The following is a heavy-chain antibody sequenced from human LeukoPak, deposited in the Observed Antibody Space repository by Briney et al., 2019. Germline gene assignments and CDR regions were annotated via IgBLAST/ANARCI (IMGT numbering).Heavy chain of an antibody. D-gene: IGHD3-10*01. CDR3: ARIGPFYWYFDL. Sequence: ASVKVSCKASGYIFTNFGISWVRQARGQGLEWMGWISAYNGNTNYAQKLQGRVTMTTDTSTSTAYMELRSLRSDDTAVYYCARIGPFYWYFDLWGRGTLVTVSS. J-gene: IGHJ2*01. CDR1: GYIFTNFG. V-gene: IGHV1-18*01. CDR2: ISAYNGNT.